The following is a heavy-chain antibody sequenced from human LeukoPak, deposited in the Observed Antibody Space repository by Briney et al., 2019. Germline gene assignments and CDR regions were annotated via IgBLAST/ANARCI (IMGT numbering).Heavy chain of an antibody. CDR2: IKPKTDGGTT. D-gene: IGHD1-1*01. J-gene: IGHJ4*02. V-gene: IGHV3-15*01. Sequence: AGGSLRLSCAASGFSLSDAWMSWVRQAPGKGLECVGRIKPKTDGGTTDYAEPVNDRFSVSRDDSKNTLYLQINSLTTEDTGLYYCTQLSRGYWGQGTQVTVAS. CDR1: GFSLSDAW. CDR3: TQLSRGY.